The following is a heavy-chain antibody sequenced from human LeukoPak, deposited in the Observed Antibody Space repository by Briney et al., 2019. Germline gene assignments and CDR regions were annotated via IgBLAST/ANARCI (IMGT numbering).Heavy chain of an antibody. CDR3: ARDLVKYYYGSGSSQDS. J-gene: IGHJ4*02. Sequence: GGSLRLSCTVSGFTVSSNSMSWVRQAPGKGLEWVSFIYSDNTHYSDSVKGRFTISRDNSKNTLYLQMNSLRAEDTAVYYCARDLVKYYYGSGSSQDSWGQGTLVTVSS. V-gene: IGHV3-66*03. CDR1: GFTVSSNS. CDR2: IYSDNT. D-gene: IGHD3-10*01.